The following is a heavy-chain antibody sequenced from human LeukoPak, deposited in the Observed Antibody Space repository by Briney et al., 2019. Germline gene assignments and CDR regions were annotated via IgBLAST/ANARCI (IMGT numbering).Heavy chain of an antibody. CDR1: GFTFSIYC. J-gene: IGHJ4*02. D-gene: IGHD6-13*01. V-gene: IGHV3-7*05. CDR2: IKQDGSEK. CDR3: AKDAAGPEY. Sequence: GGSLRLSCAASGFTFSIYCMSWVREAPWKGLECVANIKQDGSEKYYVDSVRGRFTISRDNAKNSLYLQMNSLGAEDTAVYYCAKDAAGPEYWGQGTLVTVSS.